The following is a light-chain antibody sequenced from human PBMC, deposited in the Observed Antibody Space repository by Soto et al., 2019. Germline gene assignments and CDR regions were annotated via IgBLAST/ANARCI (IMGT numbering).Light chain of an antibody. J-gene: IGKJ1*01. CDR2: WAS. V-gene: IGKV4-1*01. Sequence: DIVMTQSPDSLAVSLGERATINCKPSQRVFYSSDNKNYLAWYQQKTGQPPKLLIYWASTRESGVPDRFSGSGSGTDFTLTISSPQADDAAVYYCQQYYSAPPTFGQGTKVEIK. CDR1: QRVFYSSDNKNY. CDR3: QQYYSAPPT.